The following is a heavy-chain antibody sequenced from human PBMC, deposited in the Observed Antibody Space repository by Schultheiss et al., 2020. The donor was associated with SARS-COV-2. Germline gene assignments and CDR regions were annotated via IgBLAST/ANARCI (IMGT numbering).Heavy chain of an antibody. J-gene: IGHJ5*02. D-gene: IGHD1/OR15-1a*01. V-gene: IGHV5-10-1*01. Sequence: GESLKISCKGSGYSFKTYWIGWVRQMPGKGLEWMGRIDPSDSYTNYSPSFQGHVTISADKSISTAYLQWSSLKASDTAMYYCARREQGFDPWGQGTLVTVSS. CDR1: GYSFKTYW. CDR3: ARREQGFDP. CDR2: IDPSDSYT.